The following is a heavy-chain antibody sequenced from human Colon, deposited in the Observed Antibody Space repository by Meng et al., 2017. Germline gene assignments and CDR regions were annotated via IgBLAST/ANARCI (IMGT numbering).Heavy chain of an antibody. D-gene: IGHD2/OR15-2a*01. V-gene: IGHV4-4*02. CDR2: IFHSGTS. J-gene: IGHJ5*02. CDR1: GGSINSSDW. CDR3: ARRNSNNWFDP. Sequence: LQESGPGLVKLSGTLSLTCDVSGGSINSSDWWSWVRQPPGKGLEWIGEIFHSGTSNYNPSLKSRVTISVDKSKNQFSLRLSSVTAADTAVYYCARRNSNNWFDPWGQGILVTASS.